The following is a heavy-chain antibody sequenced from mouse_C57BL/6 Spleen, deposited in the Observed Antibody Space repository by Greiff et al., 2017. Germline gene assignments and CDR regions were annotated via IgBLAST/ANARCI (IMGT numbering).Heavy chain of an antibody. J-gene: IGHJ3*01. CDR3: ARDDGSPFAY. CDR2: IYPGDGDT. V-gene: IGHV1-82*01. D-gene: IGHD2-3*01. Sequence: QVQLKESGPELVKPGASVKISCKASGYAFSSSWMNWVKQRPGQGLEWIGRIYPGDGDTNYNGKFKGKATLTADKSSSTAYLQLSSLTSEDSAVYFCARDDGSPFAYWGQGTLVTVSA. CDR1: GYAFSSSW.